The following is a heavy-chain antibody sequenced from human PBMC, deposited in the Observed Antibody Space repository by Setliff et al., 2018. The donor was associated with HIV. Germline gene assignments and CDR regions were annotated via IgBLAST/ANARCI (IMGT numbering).Heavy chain of an antibody. V-gene: IGHV4-39*01. D-gene: IGHD7-27*01. CDR2: IYYGGST. CDR1: GASISSSSYY. CDR3: ARALAVTHWGYFDY. Sequence: KPSETLSLTCSVSGASISSSSYYWGWLRQPPGKGLEWIGTIYYGGSTYYDESLKSRVTISLDTSKNQFSLKLKSVTATDTAVYYCARALAVTHWGYFDYWGQGTLVTVSS. J-gene: IGHJ4*02.